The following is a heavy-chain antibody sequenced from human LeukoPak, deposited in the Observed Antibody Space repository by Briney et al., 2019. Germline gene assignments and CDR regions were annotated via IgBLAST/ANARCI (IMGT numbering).Heavy chain of an antibody. CDR2: ISGSGTTI. CDR3: AKDSGGTYFYYYYYMDV. J-gene: IGHJ6*03. Sequence: GGSLRLSCAASGFTFSRYSMSWVRQAPGKGLEWVSAISGSGTTIYYADSVKGRFTISRDNSKNTLYLQIDSLRAEDTAVYYCAKDSGGTYFYYYYYMDVWGKGTTVTVSS. D-gene: IGHD1-26*01. CDR1: GFTFSRYS. V-gene: IGHV3-23*01.